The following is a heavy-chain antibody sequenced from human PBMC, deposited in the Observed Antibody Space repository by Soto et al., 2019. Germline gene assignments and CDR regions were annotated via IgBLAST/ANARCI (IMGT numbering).Heavy chain of an antibody. CDR3: ARDGAERYYYGSGTWWFDP. D-gene: IGHD3-10*01. CDR1: GFTFSSYG. Sequence: QVQLVESGGGVVQPGRSLRLSCAASGFTFSSYGMHWVRQAPGKGLEWVAVIWYDGSNKYYADSVKGRFTISRDNSKNTLYLQMNSLRAEDTAVYYCARDGAERYYYGSGTWWFDPWGQGTLVTVSS. V-gene: IGHV3-33*01. J-gene: IGHJ5*02. CDR2: IWYDGSNK.